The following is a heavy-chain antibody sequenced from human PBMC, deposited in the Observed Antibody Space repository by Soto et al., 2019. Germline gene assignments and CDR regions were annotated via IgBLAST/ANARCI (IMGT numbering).Heavy chain of an antibody. V-gene: IGHV1-69*13. D-gene: IGHD4-17*01. CDR1: GGTFSSYA. J-gene: IGHJ4*02. CDR3: ARVSAYGDYEFDY. Sequence: GASVKVSCKASGGTFSSYAISWVRQAPGQGLEWMGGIIPIFGTANYALKFQGRVTITADQSKSTAYMELSSLRSEDTAVYYCARVSAYGDYEFDYWGQGTLVTVSS. CDR2: IIPIFGTA.